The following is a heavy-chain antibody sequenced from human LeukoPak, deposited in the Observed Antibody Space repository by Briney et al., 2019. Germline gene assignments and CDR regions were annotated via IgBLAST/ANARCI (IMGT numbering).Heavy chain of an antibody. Sequence: ASVKVSCKASGYTFTGYYMHWVRQAPGQGLEWMGWINPNSGGTNYAQKFQGRVTMTRDTSISTAYMELSRLGSDDAAVYYCARGDTAMARQGLSYWGQGTLVTVSS. CDR1: GYTFTGYY. CDR2: INPNSGGT. J-gene: IGHJ4*02. D-gene: IGHD5-18*01. V-gene: IGHV1-2*02. CDR3: ARGDTAMARQGLSY.